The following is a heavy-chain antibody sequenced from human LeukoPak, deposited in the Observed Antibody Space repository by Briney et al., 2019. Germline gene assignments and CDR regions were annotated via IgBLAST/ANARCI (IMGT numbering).Heavy chain of an antibody. CDR3: AKGEYHQDGIGENRFDN. V-gene: IGHV3-30*02. Sequence: PGGSLRLSCAASGFTFSSYAMHWVRQAPGKGLEWVAFIRYDGSNKYYADSVKGRFTISRDNSKNTLFLQMNSLRAEDTAVYYCAKGEYHQDGIGENRFDNWGQGALVTVSS. CDR1: GFTFSSYA. D-gene: IGHD5-24*01. J-gene: IGHJ4*02. CDR2: IRYDGSNK.